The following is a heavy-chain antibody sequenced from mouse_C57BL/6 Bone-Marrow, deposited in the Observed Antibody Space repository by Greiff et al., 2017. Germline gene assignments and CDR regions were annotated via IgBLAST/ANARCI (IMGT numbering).Heavy chain of an antibody. J-gene: IGHJ1*03. CDR3: ANGRYFDV. V-gene: IGHV1-81*01. D-gene: IGHD1-1*02. Sequence: QVQLKESGAELARPGASVKLSCKASGYTFTSYGISWVKQRTGQGLEWIGEIYPRSGNTYYNEKVKGKATLTADKSSSTAYMELRSLTSEDSAVYFCANGRYFDVWGTGTTVTVSS. CDR2: IYPRSGNT. CDR1: GYTFTSYG.